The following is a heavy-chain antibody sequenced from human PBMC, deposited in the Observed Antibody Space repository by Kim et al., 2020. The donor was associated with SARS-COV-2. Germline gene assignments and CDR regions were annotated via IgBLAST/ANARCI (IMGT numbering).Heavy chain of an antibody. V-gene: IGHV4-59*13. CDR1: GGSISSYY. CDR2: IYYSGST. Sequence: SETLSHTCTVSGGSISSYYWSWIRQPPGKGLEWIGYIYYSGSTNYNPSLKSRVTISVDTSKNQFSLKLSSVTAADTAVYYCARASSITIFGVVIIQGFDYWGQGTLVTVSS. D-gene: IGHD3-3*01. CDR3: ARASSITIFGVVIIQGFDY. J-gene: IGHJ4*02.